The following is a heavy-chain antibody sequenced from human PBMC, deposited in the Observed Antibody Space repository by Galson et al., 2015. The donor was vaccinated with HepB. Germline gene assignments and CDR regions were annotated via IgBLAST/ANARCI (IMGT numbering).Heavy chain of an antibody. V-gene: IGHV1-69*13. CDR1: GGTFSNYG. CDR2: IIPILDTT. CDR3: VRDGSRLSTPGGHTWFDP. D-gene: IGHD2-21*01. Sequence: SVKVSCKASGGTFSNYGINWVRQAPGQGLEWMGGIIPILDTTNYAEKFQGRVTIFADESTSIGYMELSSLRSDDTAVYYCVRDGSRLSTPGGHTWFDPWGQETLVTVSS. J-gene: IGHJ5*02.